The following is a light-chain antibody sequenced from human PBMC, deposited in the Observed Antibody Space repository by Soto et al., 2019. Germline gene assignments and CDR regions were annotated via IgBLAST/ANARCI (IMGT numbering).Light chain of an antibody. Sequence: MTQSPASLSVSPGERVALSWRAGQGVTTNFAWYQQKSGQSPRLLIYDVSTRATGVPARFSGTGSETDFTLTISGLQSEDSAVYFCQQYNNWPFSFGQGTRLEIK. CDR1: QGVTTN. CDR3: QQYNNWPFS. CDR2: DVS. J-gene: IGKJ5*01. V-gene: IGKV3-15*01.